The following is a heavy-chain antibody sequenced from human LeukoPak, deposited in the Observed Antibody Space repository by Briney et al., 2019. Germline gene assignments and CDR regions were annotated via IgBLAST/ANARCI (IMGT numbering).Heavy chain of an antibody. CDR2: INTNTGNP. CDR3: ARDRLTAVTNNNWFDP. Sequence: ASVKVSCKASGYTFTGYYMHWVRQAPGQGLEWMGWINTNTGNPTYAQGFTGRFVFSLDTSVSTAYLQISSLKAEDTAVYYCARDRLTAVTNNNWFDPWGQGTLVTVPS. CDR1: GYTFTGYY. J-gene: IGHJ5*02. D-gene: IGHD4-17*01. V-gene: IGHV7-4-1*02.